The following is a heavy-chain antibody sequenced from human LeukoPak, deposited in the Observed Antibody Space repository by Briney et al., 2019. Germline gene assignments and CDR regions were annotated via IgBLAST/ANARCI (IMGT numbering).Heavy chain of an antibody. V-gene: IGHV5-51*01. Sequence: GESLKISCKGSGYSFTSYWIGWVRQMPGKGLEWMGIIYPSDSDTRYSPSFQGQVTISADKPISTAYLQWSSLKASDTAMYYCVRQKGPPHFEIGYYRVDAFDIWGQGTMVTVSS. J-gene: IGHJ3*02. CDR1: GYSFTSYW. CDR3: VRQKGPPHFEIGYYRVDAFDI. CDR2: IYPSDSDT. D-gene: IGHD3-22*01.